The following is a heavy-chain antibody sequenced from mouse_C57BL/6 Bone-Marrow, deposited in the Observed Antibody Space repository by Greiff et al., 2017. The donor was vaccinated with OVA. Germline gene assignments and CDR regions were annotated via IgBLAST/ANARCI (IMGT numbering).Heavy chain of an antibody. J-gene: IGHJ3*01. CDR3: ARPYYDYDGTFAY. CDR1: GYTFTSYW. Sequence: VQLQQPGAELVKPGASVKMSCKASGYTFTSYWITWVKQRPGQGLEWIGDIYPGSGSTNYNEKFKSKATLTVDTSSSTAYMQLSSLTSEDSAVYYCARPYYDYDGTFAYWGQGTLVTVSA. D-gene: IGHD2-4*01. CDR2: IYPGSGST. V-gene: IGHV1-55*01.